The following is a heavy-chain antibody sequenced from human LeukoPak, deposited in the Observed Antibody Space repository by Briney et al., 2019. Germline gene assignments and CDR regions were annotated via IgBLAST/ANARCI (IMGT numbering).Heavy chain of an antibody. Sequence: GGSLRLSCAASGFTFSSYAMSWVRQAPGKGLEWVSAISGSGGSTYYADSVKGRFTISRDNSKNTLYLQMNSLRAEDTALYHCARVNYEDYYYGMDVWGQGTTVTVSS. D-gene: IGHD1-7*01. CDR3: ARVNYEDYYYGMDV. J-gene: IGHJ6*02. V-gene: IGHV3-23*01. CDR2: ISGSGGST. CDR1: GFTFSSYA.